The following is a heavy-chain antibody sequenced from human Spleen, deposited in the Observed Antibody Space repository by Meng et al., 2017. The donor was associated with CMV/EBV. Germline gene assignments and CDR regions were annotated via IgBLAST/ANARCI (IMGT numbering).Heavy chain of an antibody. CDR2: ISSSSSYI. J-gene: IGHJ6*02. D-gene: IGHD2-2*01. CDR1: GFTFSSYT. CDR3: ARPYQLLYYDYYGMDV. V-gene: IGHV3-21*01. Sequence: GGSLRLSCAASGFTFSSYTMNWVRQAPGKGLEWVSSISSSSSYISYADSVKGRFTISRDNAKNPLYLQMNSLRAEDTAVYYCARPYQLLYYDYYGMDVWGQGTTVTAP.